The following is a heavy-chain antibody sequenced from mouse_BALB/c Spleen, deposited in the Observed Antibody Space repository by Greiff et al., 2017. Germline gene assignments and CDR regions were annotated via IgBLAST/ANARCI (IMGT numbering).Heavy chain of an antibody. V-gene: IGHV5-12-2*01. CDR3: ARQYDYDDAMDY. D-gene: IGHD2-4*01. Sequence: EVQVVESGGGLVQPGGSLKLSCAASGFTFSSYTMSWVRQTPEKRLEWVAYISNGGGSTYYPDTVKGRFTISRDNAKNTLYLQMSSLKSEDTAMYYCARQYDYDDAMDYWGQGTSVTVSS. J-gene: IGHJ4*01. CDR2: ISNGGGST. CDR1: GFTFSSYT.